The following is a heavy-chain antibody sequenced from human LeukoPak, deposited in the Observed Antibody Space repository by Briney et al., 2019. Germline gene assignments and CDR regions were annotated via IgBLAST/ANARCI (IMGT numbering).Heavy chain of an antibody. J-gene: IGHJ4*02. CDR2: ISPILGIA. D-gene: IGHD5-24*01. CDR3: AREHHRDNPYLDY. CDR1: GCTFSSYA. Sequence: ASVKVSCKASGCTFSSYAISWVRQAPGQGLEWMGRISPILGIANYAQKFQGRVTITADKSTSTAYMELSSLRSEDTAMYYCAREHHRDNPYLDYWGQGTLVTVSS. V-gene: IGHV1-69*04.